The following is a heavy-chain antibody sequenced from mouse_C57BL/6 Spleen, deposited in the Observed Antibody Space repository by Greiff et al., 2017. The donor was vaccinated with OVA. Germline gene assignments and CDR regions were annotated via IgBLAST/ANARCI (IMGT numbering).Heavy chain of an antibody. CDR2: IYPRSGNT. D-gene: IGHD3-2*02. Sequence: QVQLKESGAELARPGASVKLSCKASGYTFTSYGISWVKQRTGQGLEWIGEIYPRSGNTYYNEKFKGKATLTADKSSSTAYMELRSLTSEDSAVYLCERGGDSAGYSWFAYWGQGTLVTVSA. CDR3: ERGGDSAGYSWFAY. V-gene: IGHV1-81*01. CDR1: GYTFTSYG. J-gene: IGHJ3*01.